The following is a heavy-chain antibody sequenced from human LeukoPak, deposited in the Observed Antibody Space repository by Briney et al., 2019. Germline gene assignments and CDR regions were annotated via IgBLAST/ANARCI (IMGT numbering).Heavy chain of an antibody. CDR3: ATSLVVVAATGDY. J-gene: IGHJ4*02. Sequence: GGSLRLSCAASGFTVSSNYMSWVRQAPGKGLEWVANIREDGSEKYYVDSVKGRFSISRDNAKNSLYLQMNSLRVDDTAVYYCATSLVVVAATGDYWGQGTLVTVSS. CDR1: GFTVSSNY. D-gene: IGHD2-15*01. V-gene: IGHV3-7*01. CDR2: IREDGSEK.